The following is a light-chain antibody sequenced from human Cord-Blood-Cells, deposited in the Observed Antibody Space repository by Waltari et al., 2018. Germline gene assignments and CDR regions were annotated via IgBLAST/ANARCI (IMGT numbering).Light chain of an antibody. CDR3: QSYDSSLSALYV. CDR2: GNI. V-gene: IGLV1-40*01. J-gene: IGLJ1*01. Sequence: QSVLTQPPSVSGAPGQRVTISCTGSSSNIGAGYDVHWYQQLPGTAPKLLIYGNIKRPSGVPDRFSGSKSGTSASLAITGLQAEDEADYYCQSYDSSLSALYVFGTGTKVTVL. CDR1: SSNIGAGYD.